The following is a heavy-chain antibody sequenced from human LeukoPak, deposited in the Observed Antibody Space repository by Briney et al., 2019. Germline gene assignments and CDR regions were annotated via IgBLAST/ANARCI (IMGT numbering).Heavy chain of an antibody. CDR2: INHSGST. CDR3: ARHTEYYYDSSGYYDY. V-gene: IGHV4-34*01. Sequence: SETLSLTCAVYGGSFSGYYWSWIRQPPGKGLEWIGEINHSGSTNYNPSLKSRVTISVDTSKNQFSLKLSSVTAADTAVYYCARHTEYYYDSSGYYDYWGQGTLVTVSS. D-gene: IGHD3-22*01. J-gene: IGHJ4*02. CDR1: GGSFSGYY.